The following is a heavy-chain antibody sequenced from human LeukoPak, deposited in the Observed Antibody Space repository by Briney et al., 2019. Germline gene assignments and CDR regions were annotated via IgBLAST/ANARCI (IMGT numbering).Heavy chain of an antibody. V-gene: IGHV3-30*18. CDR1: GFTFNNYG. CDR2: ISYDGRNI. D-gene: IGHD6-19*01. CDR3: AKDRGSGYLDY. J-gene: IGHJ4*02. Sequence: GGSLRLSCAASGFTFNNYGMHWVRQAPGKGLEWVAVISYDGRNIHYPDSVKGRITISRDNSKNTLYLQMNSLRVEDTAVYYCAKDRGSGYLDYWGQGTLVTVSS.